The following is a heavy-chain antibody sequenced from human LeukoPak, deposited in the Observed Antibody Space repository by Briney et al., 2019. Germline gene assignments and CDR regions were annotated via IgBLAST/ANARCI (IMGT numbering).Heavy chain of an antibody. J-gene: IGHJ5*02. CDR1: GSIFSSYG. Sequence: GRSLRLSCAASGSIFSSYGMYWVHQAPGKGLEWVAFIRYDGSNKYYADSVKGRFTISRDNSKNTLYLQMNSLRAEDTAVYYCAKDRAGWFDPWGQGTLVTVSS. CDR2: IRYDGSNK. V-gene: IGHV3-30*02. D-gene: IGHD5-24*01. CDR3: AKDRAGWFDP.